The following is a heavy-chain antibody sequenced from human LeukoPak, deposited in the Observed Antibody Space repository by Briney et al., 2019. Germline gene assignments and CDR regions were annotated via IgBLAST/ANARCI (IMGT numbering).Heavy chain of an antibody. CDR1: GXTFSSYA. CDR3: ARGGDADTAMVSDYYYYGMDV. CDR2: ISYDGSNK. Sequence: GGSLRLSCAASGXTFSSYAMHWVRQAPGKGLESVAVISYDGSNKYYADSVKGRFTISRDNSKNTLYLQMNSLRAEDTAVYYCARGGDADTAMVSDYYYYGMDVWGQGTTVTVSS. D-gene: IGHD5-18*01. J-gene: IGHJ6*02. V-gene: IGHV3-30-3*01.